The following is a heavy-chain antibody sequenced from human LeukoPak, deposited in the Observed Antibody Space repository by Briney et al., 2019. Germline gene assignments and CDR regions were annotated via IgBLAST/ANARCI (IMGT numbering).Heavy chain of an antibody. J-gene: IGHJ6*03. Sequence: SSETLSLTCAVSGGSISSSNWWSWVRQPPGKGLEWIGEIYHSGSTNYNPSLKSRVTISVDTSENQFSLKLGSVTAADTALYYCASSAMGMALAGTGRRHYYYYMDVWGKGTTVTLSS. CDR3: ASSAMGMALAGTGRRHYYYYMDV. V-gene: IGHV4-4*02. D-gene: IGHD6-19*01. CDR2: IYHSGST. CDR1: GGSISSSNW.